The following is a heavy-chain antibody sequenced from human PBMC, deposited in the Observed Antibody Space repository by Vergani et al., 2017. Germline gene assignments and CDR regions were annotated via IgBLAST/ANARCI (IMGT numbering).Heavy chain of an antibody. CDR3: ARVNTETNGHLYYYYYMDV. V-gene: IGHV4-34*01. CDR2: IDHTGRP. CDR1: GGSFTSYH. J-gene: IGHJ6*03. D-gene: IGHD4-11*01. Sequence: QVQLHQWGGGLFKPSETLSLTCVVNGGSFTSYHWTWIRQSPGAGLEWVGDIDHTGRPDYNPSLKSRLTMSVDKSRNQFSLTLNSVTATDTAIYFCARVNTETNGHLYYYYYMDVWGQGTAVTVS.